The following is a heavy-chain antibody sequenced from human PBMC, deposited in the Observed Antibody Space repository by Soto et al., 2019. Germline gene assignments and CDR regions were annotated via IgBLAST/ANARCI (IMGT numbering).Heavy chain of an antibody. CDR2: ISAHNGNT. CDR1: GYPFTNYG. V-gene: IGHV1-18*01. Sequence: VKVSCKASGYPFTNYGISWVRQAPGQGLEWMGWISAHNGNTDYAQNVQGRVTMNTDTSTSTAYMELRSLRSDDTAVYFCARHAVSYSSSWLFGSWGQGTLVTVSS. J-gene: IGHJ4*02. D-gene: IGHD6-13*01. CDR3: ARHAVSYSSSWLFGS.